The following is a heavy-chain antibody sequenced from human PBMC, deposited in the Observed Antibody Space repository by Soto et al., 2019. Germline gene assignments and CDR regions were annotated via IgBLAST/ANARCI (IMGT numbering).Heavy chain of an antibody. CDR2: IIPIFGTA. CDR3: AIQGCSGGSCFPPYYYYGMDV. J-gene: IGHJ6*02. CDR1: GGTFSSYA. Sequence: QVQLVQSGAEVKKPGSSVKVSCKASGGTFSSYAISWVRQAPGQGLEWMGGIIPIFGTANHAQKFQGRVTPTAHESTNTTRMELSSLRSEDTSVYYCAIQGCSGGSCFPPYYYYGMDVWGQRTTVIVSS. D-gene: IGHD2-15*01. V-gene: IGHV1-69*12.